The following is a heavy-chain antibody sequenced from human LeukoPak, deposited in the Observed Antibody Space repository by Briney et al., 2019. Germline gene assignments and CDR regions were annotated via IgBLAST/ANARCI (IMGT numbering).Heavy chain of an antibody. CDR3: ARSMVYGYYMDV. Sequence: TGGSLRLSCAASGFTFSDYYMKWIRQAPGKGLEWVSYIVGSGSIISYADSVKGRFTISRDNAKNSLYLQMNSLRAEDTAVYYCARSMVYGYYMDVWGKGTTVTVSS. D-gene: IGHD2-8*01. J-gene: IGHJ6*03. V-gene: IGHV3-11*01. CDR2: IVGSGSII. CDR1: GFTFSDYY.